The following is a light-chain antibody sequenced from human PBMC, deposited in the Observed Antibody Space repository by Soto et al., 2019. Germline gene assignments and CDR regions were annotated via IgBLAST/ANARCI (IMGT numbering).Light chain of an antibody. CDR1: SSDVGGYNY. J-gene: IGLJ1*01. CDR2: YVN. Sequence: QSVLTQPASVSGSPGQSISISCTGTSSDVGGYNYVSWYQQHPGKAPKLMIYYVNNRPSGVSDRFSGSKSGNTASLTISGLQAEDEADYYCSSYTSSSTLVFGTGTKVTVL. V-gene: IGLV2-14*01. CDR3: SSYTSSSTLV.